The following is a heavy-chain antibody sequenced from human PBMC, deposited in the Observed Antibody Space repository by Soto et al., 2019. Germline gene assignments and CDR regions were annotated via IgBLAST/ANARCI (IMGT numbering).Heavy chain of an antibody. D-gene: IGHD3-22*01. CDR2: ISSSSSTI. Sequence: EVQLVESGGGLVQPGGSLRLSCAASGFTFSSYSMNWVRQAPGKGLEWVSYISSSSSTIYYADSVKGRFTISRDNAKNSLYLQMNSLRAEDTAVYYCAIAYYYDSSGPWSFDYWGQGTLVTVSS. J-gene: IGHJ4*02. V-gene: IGHV3-48*01. CDR3: AIAYYYDSSGPWSFDY. CDR1: GFTFSSYS.